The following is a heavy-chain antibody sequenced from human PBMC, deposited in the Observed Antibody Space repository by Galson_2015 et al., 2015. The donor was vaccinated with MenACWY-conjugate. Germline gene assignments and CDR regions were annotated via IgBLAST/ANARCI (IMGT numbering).Heavy chain of an antibody. CDR2: ISSSGGST. V-gene: IGHV3-23*01. CDR1: GVTLSNYA. D-gene: IGHD3-10*01. CDR3: ATITMVQGVILG. J-gene: IGHJ4*02. Sequence: SLRLSCAASGVTLSNYAMNWVRQAPGKGLESVSGISSSGGSTFYADSVKGRFTISRDNSQKNLYLQMNNLRVEDTAIYYCATITMVQGVILGWGQGTLVTVSS.